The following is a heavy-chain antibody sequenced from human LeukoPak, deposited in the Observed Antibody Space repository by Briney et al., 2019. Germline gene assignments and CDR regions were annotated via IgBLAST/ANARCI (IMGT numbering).Heavy chain of an antibody. D-gene: IGHD3-9*01. CDR3: ARATGWDQRNFDWPHWYLDL. CDR1: GGSMSSHY. CDR2: IYYTGST. J-gene: IGHJ2*01. Sequence: SETLSLTCTVSGGSMSSHYWSWIRQPPGKGLEWIGYIYYTGSTNHNPSLKSRVTISVDTSKNQFSLKLSSVTTADTAVYYCARATGWDQRNFDWPHWYLDLWGRGTLVTVSS. V-gene: IGHV4-59*11.